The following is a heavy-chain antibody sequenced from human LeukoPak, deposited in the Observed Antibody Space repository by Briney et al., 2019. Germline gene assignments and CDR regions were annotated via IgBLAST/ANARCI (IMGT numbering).Heavy chain of an antibody. CDR2: IYYSGST. CDR3: ARAIIVVVPAATRYYYYMDV. D-gene: IGHD2-2*01. J-gene: IGHJ6*03. Sequence: SETLSLTCTVSGGSISCYYWSWIRQPPGKGLEWIGYIYYSGSTNYNPSLESRVTISVDTSKNQFSLKLSSVTAADTAVYYCARAIIVVVPAATRYYYYMDVWGKGTTVTVSS. CDR1: GGSISCYY. V-gene: IGHV4-59*01.